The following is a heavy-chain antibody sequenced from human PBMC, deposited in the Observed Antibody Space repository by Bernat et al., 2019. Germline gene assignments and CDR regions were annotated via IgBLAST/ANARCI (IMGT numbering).Heavy chain of an antibody. CDR1: GFSLSTSGVG. Sequence: QINLKESGPTLVKPTQTLTLTCTFSGFSLSTSGVGVGWIRQPPGKALEWLALIYWDDDKRYSPSLKSRLTITKDTSKNQVVLTMTNMDPVDTATYYCAHREGCSGGSCYSPFDYWGQGTLVTVSS. D-gene: IGHD2-15*01. J-gene: IGHJ4*02. CDR3: AHREGCSGGSCYSPFDY. CDR2: IYWDDDK. V-gene: IGHV2-5*02.